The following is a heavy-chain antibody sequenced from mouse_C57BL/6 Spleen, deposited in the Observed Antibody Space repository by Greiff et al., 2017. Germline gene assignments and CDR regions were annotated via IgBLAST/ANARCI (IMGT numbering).Heavy chain of an antibody. J-gene: IGHJ1*03. Sequence: QVQLQQPGAELVMPGASVKLSCKASGYTFTSYWMHWVKQRPGQGLEWIGKIDPSDSYTNYNQKFKGKSTLTVDNSSSTVYMQLSSLTSEDSAVYCCARRAYYKGYFDVWGTGTTVTVSS. CDR1: GYTFTSYW. D-gene: IGHD2-12*01. V-gene: IGHV1-69*01. CDR3: ARRAYYKGYFDV. CDR2: IDPSDSYT.